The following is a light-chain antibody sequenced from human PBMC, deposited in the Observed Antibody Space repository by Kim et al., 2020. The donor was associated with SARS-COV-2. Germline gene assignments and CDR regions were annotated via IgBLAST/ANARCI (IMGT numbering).Light chain of an antibody. J-gene: IGLJ3*02. CDR2: SNI. CDR1: SYNIGVGYD. Sequence: GQRLTMSCAGTSYNIGVGYDVPWYQKLPGTAPKLLIYSNIHRPSGVPDRFSGSKSGTSASLAITGLRAEDEADYYCQSYDSSLTALFGGGTQLTVL. V-gene: IGLV1-40*01. CDR3: QSYDSSLTAL.